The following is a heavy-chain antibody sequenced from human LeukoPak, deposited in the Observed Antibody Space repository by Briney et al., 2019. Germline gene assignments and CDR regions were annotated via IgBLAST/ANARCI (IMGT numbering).Heavy chain of an antibody. Sequence: SETLSLTCTVSGGSISSSSYYWGWIRQPPGKGLEWIGSIYYSGSTYYNPSLKSRVTISVDTSKNQFSLKLSSVTAADTAVFYRARHGSGSGSYYFDYWGRGTLVTVSS. D-gene: IGHD3-10*01. CDR2: IYYSGST. V-gene: IGHV4-39*01. CDR1: GGSISSSSYY. J-gene: IGHJ4*02. CDR3: ARHGSGSGSYYFDY.